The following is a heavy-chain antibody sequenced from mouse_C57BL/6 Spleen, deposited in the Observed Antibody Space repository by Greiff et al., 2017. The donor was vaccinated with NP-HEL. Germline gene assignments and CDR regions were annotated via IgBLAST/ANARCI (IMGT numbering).Heavy chain of an antibody. CDR1: GFTFSSYA. CDR2: ISDGGSYT. Sequence: EVKVEESGGGLVKPGGSLKLSCAASGFTFSSYAMSWVRQTPEKRLEWVATISDGGSYTYYPDNVKGRFTLSRDNAKNNLYLQMSHLKSEDTAMYYCARDGGLRPVYFDYWGQGTTLTVSS. J-gene: IGHJ2*01. CDR3: ARDGGLRPVYFDY. D-gene: IGHD2-2*01. V-gene: IGHV5-4*01.